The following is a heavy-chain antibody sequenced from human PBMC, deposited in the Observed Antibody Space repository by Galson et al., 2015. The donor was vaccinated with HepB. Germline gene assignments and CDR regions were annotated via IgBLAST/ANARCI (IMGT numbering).Heavy chain of an antibody. D-gene: IGHD6-19*01. J-gene: IGHJ3*02. V-gene: IGHV3-30*04. CDR1: GFTFSSYA. CDR3: AREGHIAVAGAFDI. Sequence: SLRLSCAASGFTFSSYAMHWVRRAPGKGLEWVAVISYDGSNKYYADSVKGRFTISRDNSKNTLYLQMNNLRAEDTAVYYCAREGHIAVAGAFDIWGQGTMVTVSS. CDR2: ISYDGSNK.